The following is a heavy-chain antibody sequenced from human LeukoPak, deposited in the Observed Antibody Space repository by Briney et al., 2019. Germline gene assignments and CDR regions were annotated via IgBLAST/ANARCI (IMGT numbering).Heavy chain of an antibody. CDR3: ARVGSGYDFWSGRQLDYYYYGMDA. D-gene: IGHD3-3*01. Sequence: SETLSLTCAVYGGSFSGYYWSWIRQPPGKGLEWIGEINHSGSTNYNPSLKSRVTISVDTSKNQFSLKLSSVTAADTAVYYCARVGSGYDFWSGRQLDYYYYGMDAWGQGTTVTVSS. CDR1: GGSFSGYY. V-gene: IGHV4-34*01. CDR2: INHSGST. J-gene: IGHJ6*02.